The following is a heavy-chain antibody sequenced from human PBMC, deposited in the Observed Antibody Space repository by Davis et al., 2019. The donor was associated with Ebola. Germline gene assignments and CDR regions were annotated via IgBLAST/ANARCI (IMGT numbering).Heavy chain of an antibody. D-gene: IGHD3-10*01. CDR2: IKSKTDGGTT. V-gene: IGHV3-15*01. J-gene: IGHJ4*02. Sequence: GESLKISCAASGFTFSNAWMSWVRQAPGKGLEWVGRIKSKTDGGTTDYAAPVKGRFTISRDDSKNTAYLQMNSLKTEDTAVYYCTCTWSSFDDWGQGTLVTVSS. CDR1: GFTFSNAW. CDR3: TCTWSSFDD.